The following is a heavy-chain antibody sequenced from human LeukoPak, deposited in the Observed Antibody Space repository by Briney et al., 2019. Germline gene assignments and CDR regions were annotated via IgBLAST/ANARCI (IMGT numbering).Heavy chain of an antibody. D-gene: IGHD3-3*01. J-gene: IGHJ1*01. V-gene: IGHV3-23*01. Sequence: GGSLRLSCAASGFTFSSYAMNWVRQAPGKGLEWVSVVGGSGGKTYYADSVKGRFTISRDNSKNTLYLQMDSLRAEDTAVYYCARLAYYDFWSGYLFQHWGQGTLVTVSS. CDR2: VGGSGGKT. CDR3: ARLAYYDFWSGYLFQH. CDR1: GFTFSSYA.